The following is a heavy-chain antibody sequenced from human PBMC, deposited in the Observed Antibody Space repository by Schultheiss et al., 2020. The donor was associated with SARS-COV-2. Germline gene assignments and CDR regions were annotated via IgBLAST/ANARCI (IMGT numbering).Heavy chain of an antibody. D-gene: IGHD3-22*01. V-gene: IGHV4-30-4*01. CDR2: IYYSGST. CDR3: ARDRYYYDSSGYPYNWFDP. CDR1: GGSISSGDYY. J-gene: IGHJ5*02. Sequence: SETLSLTCTVSGGSISSGDYYWSWIRQPPGKGLEWIGYIYYSGSTYYNPSLKSRVTISVDTSKNQFSLKLSSVTAADTAVYYCARDRYYYDSSGYPYNWFDPWGQGTLVTVSS.